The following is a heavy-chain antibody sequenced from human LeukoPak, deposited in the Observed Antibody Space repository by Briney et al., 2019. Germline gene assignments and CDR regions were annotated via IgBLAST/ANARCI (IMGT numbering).Heavy chain of an antibody. Sequence: PSETLSLTCTVSGGSISSSSYYWGWIRQPPGKGLEWIGSIYYSGSTYYNPSLKSRVTISVDTSKNQFSLKLSSVTAADTAVYYCARIPVVAATAWDYYYYYGMDVWGQGTTVTISS. CDR2: IYYSGST. J-gene: IGHJ6*02. D-gene: IGHD2-15*01. CDR3: ARIPVVAATAWDYYYYYGMDV. CDR1: GGSISSSSYY. V-gene: IGHV4-39*07.